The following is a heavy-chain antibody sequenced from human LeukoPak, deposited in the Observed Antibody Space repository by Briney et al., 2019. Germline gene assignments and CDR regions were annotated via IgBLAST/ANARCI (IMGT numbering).Heavy chain of an antibody. CDR3: AREGYYYDSSGYRDAFDI. CDR2: ISAYNGNT. V-gene: IGHV1-18*01. CDR1: GYTFTSYG. Sequence: ASVKVSCKASGYTFTSYGISWVRQAPGQGLEWMGWISAYNGNTNYAQKLQGRVTMTTDTSTSTAYMELRSLRSDDTAVYYCAREGYYYDSSGYRDAFDIWGQGTMVTVSS. J-gene: IGHJ3*02. D-gene: IGHD3-22*01.